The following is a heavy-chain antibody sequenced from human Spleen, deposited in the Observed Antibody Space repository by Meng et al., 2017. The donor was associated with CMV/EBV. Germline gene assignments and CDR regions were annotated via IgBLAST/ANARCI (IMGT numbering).Heavy chain of an antibody. CDR1: GFTFSSYA. V-gene: IGHV3-30*04. CDR2: ISYDGSNK. Sequence: GGSLRLSCAASGFTFSSYAMHWVRQAPGKGLEWVAVISYDGSNKYYADSVKGRFTISRDNSKNTLYLQMNSLRAEDTAVYYCTTVGDYDFWSGYSLDYWGQGTLVTVSS. CDR3: TTVGDYDFWSGYSLDY. D-gene: IGHD3-3*01. J-gene: IGHJ4*02.